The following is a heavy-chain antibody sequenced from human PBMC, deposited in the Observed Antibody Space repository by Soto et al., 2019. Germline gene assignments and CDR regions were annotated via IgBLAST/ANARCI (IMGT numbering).Heavy chain of an antibody. Sequence: SVKFSCNAYVGPFSSYAISWVLQAPVQGLEWMGGIIPIFVTANYAQKFQGRVTITADESTSTAYMELSSLRSEDTAVYYCAREADYSSGSTDWGQGTLVTVSS. V-gene: IGHV1-69*13. CDR2: IIPIFVTA. J-gene: IGHJ4*02. D-gene: IGHD6-19*01. CDR3: AREADYSSGSTD. CDR1: VGPFSSYA.